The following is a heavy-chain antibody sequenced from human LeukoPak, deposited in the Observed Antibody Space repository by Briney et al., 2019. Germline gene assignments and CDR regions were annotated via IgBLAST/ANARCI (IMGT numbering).Heavy chain of an antibody. V-gene: IGHV3-11*01. CDR2: ISNSGSTI. CDR3: ARDQDEDRAGTTYDW. J-gene: IGHJ4*02. Sequence: PGGSLRLSCAASGFSFSDYYMSWVRLAPGKGLEWISYISNSGSTIFYADSVKGRFTVSRDNAKNSLFLQMNSLRAEDTAVYYCARDQDEDRAGTTYDWWGQGTLVTVSS. CDR1: GFSFSDYY. D-gene: IGHD1-1*01.